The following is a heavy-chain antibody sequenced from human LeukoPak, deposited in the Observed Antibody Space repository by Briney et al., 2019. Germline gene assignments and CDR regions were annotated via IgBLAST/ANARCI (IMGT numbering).Heavy chain of an antibody. Sequence: GGSLRLSCAVSGLTLTNYGMSWVRQAPGKGLEWVAGMSDSGGRTNYADSVKGRFTISRDNPKNTLYLQMNSLRAEDTAVYFCAKRGVVIRVILVGFHKEAYYFDSWGQGALVTVSS. V-gene: IGHV3-23*01. CDR1: GLTLTNYG. D-gene: IGHD3-22*01. CDR2: MSDSGGRT. CDR3: AKRGVVIRVILVGFHKEAYYFDS. J-gene: IGHJ4*02.